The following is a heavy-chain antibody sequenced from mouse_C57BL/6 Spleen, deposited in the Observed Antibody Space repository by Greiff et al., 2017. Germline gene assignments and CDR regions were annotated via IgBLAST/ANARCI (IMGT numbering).Heavy chain of an antibody. CDR1: GYTFTSYW. V-gene: IGHV1-52*01. CDR2: IDPSDSET. J-gene: IGHJ1*03. Sequence: QVHVKQPGAELVRPGSSVKLSCKASGYTFTSYWMHWVKQRPIQGLEWIGNIDPSDSETHYNQKFKDKATLTVDKSSSTAYMQLSSLTSEDSAVYYCARRPFTTVGGYFDVWGTGTTVTVSS. D-gene: IGHD1-1*01. CDR3: ARRPFTTVGGYFDV.